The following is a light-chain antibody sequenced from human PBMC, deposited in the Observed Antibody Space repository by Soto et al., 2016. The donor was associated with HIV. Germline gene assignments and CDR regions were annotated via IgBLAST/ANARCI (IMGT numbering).Light chain of an antibody. J-gene: IGKJ1*01. CDR1: QSISTY. V-gene: IGKV1-39*01. CDR2: DAS. CDR3: QQSSRTPRT. Sequence: DIQMTQSPSSLSLSIGDRVSITCRASQSISTYLNWYQQKPGRAPKLLIYDASSLQSGVPSRFSGRGSGTDFTLTISSLQHEDLATYYCQQSSRTPRTFGQGTKLEIK.